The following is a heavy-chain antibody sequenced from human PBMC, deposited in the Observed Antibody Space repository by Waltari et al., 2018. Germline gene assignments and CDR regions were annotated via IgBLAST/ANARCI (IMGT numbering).Heavy chain of an antibody. J-gene: IGHJ6*02. CDR3: ARASYSYGFTNYYYYYGMDV. V-gene: IGHV4-59*01. CDR2: IYYSGST. Sequence: QVQLQESGPGLVKPSETLSLTCTVSGGSISSYYWSWIRQPPGKGLEWIGYIYYSGSTNHNPSLKSRVTISVDTSKNQFSLKLSSVTAADTAVYYCARASYSYGFTNYYYYYGMDVWGQGTTVTVSS. CDR1: GGSISSYY. D-gene: IGHD5-18*01.